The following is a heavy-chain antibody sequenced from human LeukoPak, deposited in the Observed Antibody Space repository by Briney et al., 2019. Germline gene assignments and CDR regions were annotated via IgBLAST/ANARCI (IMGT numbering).Heavy chain of an antibody. CDR1: GFTFSSYW. V-gene: IGHV3-7*01. CDR2: IKQDGSEK. J-gene: IGHJ5*02. CDR3: ARGVMDQLLRNWFDP. D-gene: IGHD2-2*01. Sequence: PGGSLRLSCAASGFTFSSYWMSCVRQAPGKGLEWVANIKQDGSEKYYVDSVKGRFTISRDNAKNSLYLQMNSLRAEDTAVYYCARGVMDQLLRNWFDPWGQGTLVTVSS.